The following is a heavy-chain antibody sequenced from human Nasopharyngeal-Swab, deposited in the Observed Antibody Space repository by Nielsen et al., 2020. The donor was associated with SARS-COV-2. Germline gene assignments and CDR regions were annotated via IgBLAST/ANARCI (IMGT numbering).Heavy chain of an antibody. CDR2: IYYTGST. CDR1: GDSISSTNYY. V-gene: IGHV4-39*07. J-gene: IGHJ6*03. D-gene: IGHD6-13*01. Sequence: SETLSLTCTVSGDSISSTNYYYCGWIRQPPGKGLEWIGNIYYTGSTNYSPSLKSRVTISVDTSKNQFSLKLNSVTAADTAVYYCARTAGYYYMDVWGKGTTVTVSS. CDR3: ARTAGYYYMDV.